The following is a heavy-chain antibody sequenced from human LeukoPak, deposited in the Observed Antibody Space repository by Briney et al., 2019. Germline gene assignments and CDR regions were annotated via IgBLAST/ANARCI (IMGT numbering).Heavy chain of an antibody. V-gene: IGHV4-59*01. D-gene: IGHD3-9*01. CDR1: GGSISSYY. Sequence: SETLSLTCTVSGGSISSYYWSWIRQPPGKGLEWIGYIYYSGSTNYNPSLKSRVTISVDTSKNQFSLKLSSVTAADTAVYYCARGGNYDILTGYFWAWGQGTLVTVFS. CDR2: IYYSGST. CDR3: ARGGNYDILTGYFWA. J-gene: IGHJ5*02.